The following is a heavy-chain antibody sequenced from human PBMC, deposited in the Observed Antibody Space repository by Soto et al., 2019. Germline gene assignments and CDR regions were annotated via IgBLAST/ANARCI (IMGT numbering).Heavy chain of an antibody. J-gene: IGHJ4*02. Sequence: QVHLVQSGAEVKKPGASVKVSCKGSGYAFTTYGITWVRQARGQGLEWMGWISAHNGNTNYAQSLQGRVTVTRDTPTSTADMELRSLRSDDTGVYYCARGRNGDYWGQGAVVTVPS. CDR3: ARGRNGDY. D-gene: IGHD1-1*01. V-gene: IGHV1-18*01. CDR1: GYAFTTYG. CDR2: ISAHNGNT.